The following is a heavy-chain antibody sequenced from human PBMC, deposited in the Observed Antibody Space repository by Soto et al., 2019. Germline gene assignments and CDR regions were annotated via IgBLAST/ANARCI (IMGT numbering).Heavy chain of an antibody. D-gene: IGHD2-15*01. CDR2: IISTTNYK. CDR3: ARGKGIRSEIYYYYYYGMDV. Sequence: PGGSLRLSCAASGLTFSSYSMNWVRQAPGKGLEWVSSIISTTNYKYYADSVKGRFTISRDNAKNSLYLQMNSLRAEDTAVYYCARGKGIRSEIYYYYYYGMDVWGQGTTVTVSS. J-gene: IGHJ6*02. V-gene: IGHV3-21*04. CDR1: GLTFSSYS.